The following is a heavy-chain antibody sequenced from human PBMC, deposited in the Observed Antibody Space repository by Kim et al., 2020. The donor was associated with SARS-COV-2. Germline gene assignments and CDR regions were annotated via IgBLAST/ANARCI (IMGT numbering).Heavy chain of an antibody. CDR1: GFTFSSYE. D-gene: IGHD3-22*01. CDR2: ISSSGSTI. CDR3: ASNYYDSSGYLTPYAGYYFDY. J-gene: IGHJ4*02. Sequence: GGSLRLSCAASGFTFSSYEMNWVRQAPGKGLEWVSYISSSGSTIYYADSVKGRFTISRDNAKNSLYLQMNSLRAEDTAVYYCASNYYDSSGYLTPYAGYYFDYWGQGTLVTVSS. V-gene: IGHV3-48*03.